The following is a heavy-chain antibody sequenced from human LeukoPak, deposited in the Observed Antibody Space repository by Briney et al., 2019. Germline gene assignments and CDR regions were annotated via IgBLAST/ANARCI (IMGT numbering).Heavy chain of an antibody. CDR2: IGNNGGGI. Sequence: GGSLRLSCAASGFTFSTYTMYWVRHPPGKRLEWVSIIGNNGGGIRYADSVRGRFTISRDNSKNALYLQMNSLRVEDTAVYYCTIDPNWGTHSWGQGVLVTVSS. CDR3: TIDPNWGTHS. V-gene: IGHV3-23*01. CDR1: GFTFSTYT. D-gene: IGHD7-27*01. J-gene: IGHJ4*02.